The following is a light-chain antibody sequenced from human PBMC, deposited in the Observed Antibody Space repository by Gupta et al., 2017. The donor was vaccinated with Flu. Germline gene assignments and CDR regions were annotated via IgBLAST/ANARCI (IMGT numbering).Light chain of an antibody. CDR2: DAS. CDR1: QTVNNNY. CDR3: QQSGSSPGT. V-gene: IGKV3-20*01. J-gene: IGKJ1*01. Sequence: EIVLTQSPGTLSLSPGERATLSCRASQTVNNNYLTWYQQKPGQAPRLLIYDASSRATGIPDRFSGSGSGTDFTLTITRLEPEDFAVYYCQQSGSSPGTFGQGTKVEI.